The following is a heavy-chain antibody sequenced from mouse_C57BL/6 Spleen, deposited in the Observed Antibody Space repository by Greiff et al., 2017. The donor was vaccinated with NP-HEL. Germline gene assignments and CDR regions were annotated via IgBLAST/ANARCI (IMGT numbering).Heavy chain of an antibody. CDR3: ARGHYGSSPAWFVY. V-gene: IGHV1-80*01. CDR1: GYAFSSYW. CDR2: IYPGDGDT. D-gene: IGHD1-1*01. Sequence: VQLQQSGAELVKPGASVKISCKASGYAFSSYWMNWVKQRPGQGLEWIGQIYPGDGDTNYNGKFKGKATLTADKSSSTAYMQLSSLTSEDSAVYFCARGHYGSSPAWFVYWGQGTLVTVSA. J-gene: IGHJ3*01.